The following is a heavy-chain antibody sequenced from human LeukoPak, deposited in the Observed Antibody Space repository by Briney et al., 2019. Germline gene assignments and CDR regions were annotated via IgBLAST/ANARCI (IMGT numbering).Heavy chain of an antibody. D-gene: IGHD6-19*01. CDR3: ARDPSGWYFFDY. V-gene: IGHV3-21*01. CDR1: GFTFTNNW. CDR2: ISSSSSYI. Sequence: GGSLRLSCVASGFTFTNNWMTWVRQAPGKGLEWVSSISSSSSYIYYADSVKGRFTISRDNAKNSLYLQMNSLRAEDTAVYYCARDPSGWYFFDYWGQGTLVTVSS. J-gene: IGHJ4*02.